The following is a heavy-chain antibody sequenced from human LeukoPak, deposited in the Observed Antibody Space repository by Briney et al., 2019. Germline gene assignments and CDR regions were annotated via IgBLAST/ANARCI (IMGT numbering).Heavy chain of an antibody. CDR3: ARVGYSSGWYGWFDP. CDR1: GFTFSSYS. V-gene: IGHV3-21*01. J-gene: IGHJ5*02. D-gene: IGHD6-19*01. CDR2: ISSSSSYI. Sequence: GGSLRLSCAASGFTFSSYSMNWVRPAPGKGLEWVSSISSSSSYIYYADSVKGRFTISRDNAKNSLFLQMNSLRAEETAVYYCARVGYSSGWYGWFDPWGQGTLVTVSS.